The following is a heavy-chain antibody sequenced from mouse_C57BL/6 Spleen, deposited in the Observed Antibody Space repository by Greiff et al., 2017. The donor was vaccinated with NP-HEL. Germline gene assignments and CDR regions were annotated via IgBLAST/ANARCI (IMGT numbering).Heavy chain of an antibody. V-gene: IGHV1-82*01. CDR2: IYPGDGDT. CDR3: ASANWDYFDY. CDR1: GYAFSSSW. J-gene: IGHJ2*01. D-gene: IGHD4-1*01. Sequence: QVQLQESGPELVKPGASVKISCKASGYAFSSSWMNWVKQRPGKGLEWIGRIYPGDGDTNYNGKFKGKATLTADKTSSTAYMPLSSLTSEDSAVYFCASANWDYFDYWGQGTTLTVSS.